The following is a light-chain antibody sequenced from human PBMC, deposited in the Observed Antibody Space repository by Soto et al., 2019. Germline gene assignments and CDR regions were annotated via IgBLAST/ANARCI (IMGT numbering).Light chain of an antibody. V-gene: IGKV3-15*01. CDR3: QQYNNWPIT. CDR2: GVS. CDR1: QSVKAN. J-gene: IGKJ5*01. Sequence: EVVLSQSPATLSVSPGEGATLSCRASQSVKANLAWYQQKPGQAPRLLIYGVSTRATGVPGRFSASGSATEFTLTISTLQSEDFAVYYCQQYNNWPITFGQGTRLEIK.